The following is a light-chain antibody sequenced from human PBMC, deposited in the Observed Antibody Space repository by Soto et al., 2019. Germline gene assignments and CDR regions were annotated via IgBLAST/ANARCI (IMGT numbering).Light chain of an antibody. Sequence: QSVLTQPASGSGSPGQSNTITFTGTSSDIGDYNYGSWYQQHPGKAPKPMIYEVTSRPSGVSNRFSGYKSGNTASLTISGLQAEDEAHYYCSSYTNSIALFGGGTQLTV. CDR2: EVT. V-gene: IGLV2-14*01. CDR3: SSYTNSIAL. CDR1: SSDIGDYNY. J-gene: IGLJ3*02.